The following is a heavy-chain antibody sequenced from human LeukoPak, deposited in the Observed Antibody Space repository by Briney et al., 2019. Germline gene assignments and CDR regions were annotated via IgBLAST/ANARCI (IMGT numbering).Heavy chain of an antibody. D-gene: IGHD6-13*01. CDR1: GYTFTSYG. Sequence: GASVKVSCKASGYTFTSYGISCVRQAPGQRLERMGWISAYNGNTNYAQKLQGRVTMTTDTSTSTAYMELRSLRSDDTAVYYCARVSSSSLDNWFDPWGQGTLVTVSS. CDR3: ARVSSSSLDNWFDP. V-gene: IGHV1-18*01. CDR2: ISAYNGNT. J-gene: IGHJ5*02.